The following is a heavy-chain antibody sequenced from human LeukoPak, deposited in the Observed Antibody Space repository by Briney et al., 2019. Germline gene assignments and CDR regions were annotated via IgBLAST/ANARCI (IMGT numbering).Heavy chain of an antibody. CDR3: ARDGMIVVVNRGFDY. J-gene: IGHJ4*02. Sequence: SETLSLTCTVSGGSMSSSSYYWGWIRQPPGKGLEWIGSIYYSGSTHYNPSLKSRVTISVDTSKNQFSLKLSSVTAADTAVYYCARDGMIVVVNRGFDYWGQGTLVTVSS. CDR2: IYYSGST. CDR1: GGSMSSSSYY. V-gene: IGHV4-39*07. D-gene: IGHD3-22*01.